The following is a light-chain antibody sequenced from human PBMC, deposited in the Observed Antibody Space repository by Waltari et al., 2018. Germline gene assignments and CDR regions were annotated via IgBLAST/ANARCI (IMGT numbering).Light chain of an antibody. Sequence: DIQVTQSPSTLSASVGDRVTITCRASQSISGWLAGDQQKPGKAPKVLISKASNLESGVPSRFSGSESGTEFTLTISSLQPDDFAIYYCQQYSDDPMTFGQGTRLENK. CDR3: QQYSDDPMT. J-gene: IGKJ5*01. CDR2: KAS. CDR1: QSISGW. V-gene: IGKV1-5*03.